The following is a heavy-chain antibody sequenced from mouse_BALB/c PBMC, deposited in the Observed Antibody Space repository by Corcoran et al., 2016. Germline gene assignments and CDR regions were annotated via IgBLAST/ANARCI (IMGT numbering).Heavy chain of an antibody. CDR2: INTYTGEP. Sequence: QIQLVQSGPELKKPGETVKISCKASGYTFTNYGMNWVKQAPGKGVKWMGWINTYTGEPTYADDFKGRFAFSLETSASTAYLQINNLKNEDTATYFCARSSYGNYVRYAMDYWGQGTSVTVSS. V-gene: IGHV9-3-1*01. J-gene: IGHJ4*01. CDR3: ARSSYGNYVRYAMDY. D-gene: IGHD2-10*01. CDR1: GYTFTNYG.